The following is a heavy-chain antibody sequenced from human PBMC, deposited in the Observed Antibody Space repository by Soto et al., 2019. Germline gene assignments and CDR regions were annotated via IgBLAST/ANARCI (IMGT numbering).Heavy chain of an antibody. J-gene: IGHJ6*02. Sequence: QVQLVQSGAEVKEPGDSVRVSCEASGYPFTAYYIHWVRQAPGQGLEWMGWINPKFGDTTYAQDFQGRVSMTRDMWLSTVYMELSRLTSVDTAIYYCARNMDYYYGTGSGNGHGFWGQGTTVTV. V-gene: IGHV1-2*02. D-gene: IGHD3-10*01. CDR3: ARNMDYYYGTGSGNGHGF. CDR2: INPKFGDT. CDR1: GYPFTAYY.